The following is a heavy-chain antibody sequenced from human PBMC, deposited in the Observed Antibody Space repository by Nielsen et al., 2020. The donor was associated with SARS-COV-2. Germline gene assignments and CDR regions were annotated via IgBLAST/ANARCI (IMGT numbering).Heavy chain of an antibody. CDR3: AKFYGSGSYFDY. CDR2: FSWNSGSI. D-gene: IGHD3-10*01. J-gene: IGHJ4*02. V-gene: IGHV3-9*01. Sequence: SLKISCAASGFTFDDYAMHWVRQAPGKGLEPVSGFSWNSGSIGYADSVNGRFTIPRDNAKNSLYLQMNSLRAEDTALYCCAKFYGSGSYFDYWGQGTLVTVSS. CDR1: GFTFDDYA.